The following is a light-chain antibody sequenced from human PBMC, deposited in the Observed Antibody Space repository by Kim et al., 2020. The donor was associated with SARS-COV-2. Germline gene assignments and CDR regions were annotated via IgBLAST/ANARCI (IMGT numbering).Light chain of an antibody. CDR3: NSRDSSGHHWM. CDR1: SLTRYY. V-gene: IGLV3-19*01. Sequence: VGQSARSTCQGVSLTRYYPSCYQQKPGQAPIVVIYGENTRPSGIPDRFSGSSSGNTASLTITGAQAEDEADYYCNSRDSSGHHWMFGGGTQLTVL. J-gene: IGLJ3*02. CDR2: GEN.